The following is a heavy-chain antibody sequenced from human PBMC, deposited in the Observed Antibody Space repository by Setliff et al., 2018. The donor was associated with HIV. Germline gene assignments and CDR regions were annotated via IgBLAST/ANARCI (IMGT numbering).Heavy chain of an antibody. CDR1: GGSISSGSYH. CDR2: IYTSGST. V-gene: IGHV4-61*09. D-gene: IGHD3-3*01. J-gene: IGHJ3*02. CDR3: ARGGRGGGEPYYDFWSGYHDTFDI. Sequence: SETLSLTCTVSGGSISSGSYHWSWIRQPAGKGLEWIGHIYTSGSTKYNPSLKSRVTISVDTSKSQFSLRLSSVTAADTAVYYCARGGRGGGEPYYDFWSGYHDTFDIWGQGTRVT.